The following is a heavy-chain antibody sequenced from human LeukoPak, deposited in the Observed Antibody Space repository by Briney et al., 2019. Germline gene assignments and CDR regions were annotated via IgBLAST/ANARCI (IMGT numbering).Heavy chain of an antibody. CDR3: AKDQETRGWYYFDY. D-gene: IGHD6-19*01. Sequence: GGSLRLSCAASGFTFSSYAMSWVRQAPGKGLEWVSTISGSGGSTYYADSVKGRFTISRDNSKNTLYLQMNSLRAEDTAVYYCAKDQETRGWYYFDYWAREPWSPSPQ. CDR2: ISGSGGST. V-gene: IGHV3-23*01. J-gene: IGHJ4*02. CDR1: GFTFSSYA.